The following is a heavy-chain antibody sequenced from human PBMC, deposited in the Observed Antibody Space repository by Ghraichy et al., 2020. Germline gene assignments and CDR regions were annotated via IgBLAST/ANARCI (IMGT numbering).Heavy chain of an antibody. V-gene: IGHV4-59*01. CDR3: ARTIVVLAATYNYFDY. CDR2: IYYTGST. CDR1: GGSISNYY. Sequence: SETLSLTCTVSGGSISNYYWSWIRQPPGKGLEWIGYIYYTGSTNYNPSLKSRVTISVDTSKNQFSLKLSSVTAADTAVYYCARTIVVLAATYNYFDYWGQGTLVTVSS. J-gene: IGHJ4*02. D-gene: IGHD2-15*01.